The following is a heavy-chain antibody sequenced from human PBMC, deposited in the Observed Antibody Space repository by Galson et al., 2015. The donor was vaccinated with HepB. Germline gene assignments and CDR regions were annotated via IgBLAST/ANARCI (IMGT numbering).Heavy chain of an antibody. CDR2: INTYTRHP. J-gene: IGHJ4*02. V-gene: IGHV7-4-1*02. CDR3: ARALMSAAGTTDF. Sequence: SVKVSCKASGYTVSNYPMNGVQQAPGQRHECMGWINTYTRHPTHAQGFTGRFVFYLDTSVSTAYLQISSLKTEDTDVYYCARALMSAAGTTDFWGQGALVTVSS. CDR1: GYTVSNYP. D-gene: IGHD6-13*01.